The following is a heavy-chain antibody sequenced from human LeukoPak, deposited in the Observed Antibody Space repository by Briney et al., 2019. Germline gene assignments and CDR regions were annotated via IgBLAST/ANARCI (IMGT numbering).Heavy chain of an antibody. CDR3: ARYLAGGPFDY. J-gene: IGHJ4*02. D-gene: IGHD2-8*02. Sequence: TPSETLSLTCTVSGGSISSYYWSWIRQPPGKGLEWIGYIYYSGSTNYNPSLKSRVTISVDTSKNQFSLKLSSVTTADTAAYYCARYLAGGPFDYWGQGTLVTVSS. CDR2: IYYSGST. V-gene: IGHV4-59*01. CDR1: GGSISSYY.